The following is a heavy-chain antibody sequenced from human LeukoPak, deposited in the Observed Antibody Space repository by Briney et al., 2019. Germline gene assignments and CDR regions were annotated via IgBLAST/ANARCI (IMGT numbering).Heavy chain of an antibody. CDR1: GFTFSSYS. CDR2: ASGLDDST. J-gene: IGHJ4*02. CDR3: AKSRAGYRYGKFDY. V-gene: IGHV3-23*01. Sequence: PGGSLRLSCAASGFTFSSYSMNWVRQAPGKGLEWVSGASGLDDSTYYADSVKGRFTISRDNSKNTLYLQMNSLRAEDTAVYYCAKSRAGYRYGKFDYWGQGTLVTVSS. D-gene: IGHD5-18*01.